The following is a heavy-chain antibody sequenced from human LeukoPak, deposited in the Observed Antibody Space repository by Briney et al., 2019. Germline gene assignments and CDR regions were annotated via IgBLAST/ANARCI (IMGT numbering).Heavy chain of an antibody. CDR2: IIPIFGTA. D-gene: IGHD1-14*01. CDR3: ARWIRDAEITRSYWFDP. CDR1: GGTFSSYA. Sequence: SVKVSCKASGGTFSSYAISWVRQAPGQGLEWMGGIIPIFGTANYAQKFQGRVTIAADESTSTAYMELSSLRSEDTAVYYCARWIRDAEITRSYWFDPWGQGTLVTVSS. J-gene: IGHJ5*02. V-gene: IGHV1-69*01.